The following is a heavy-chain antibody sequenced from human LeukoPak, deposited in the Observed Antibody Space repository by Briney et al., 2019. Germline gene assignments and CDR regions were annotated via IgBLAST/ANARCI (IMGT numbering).Heavy chain of an antibody. J-gene: IGHJ5*02. CDR3: ARGRITIFGVALNWFDP. V-gene: IGHV4-39*07. D-gene: IGHD3-3*01. CDR2: IYYSGST. Sequence: SETLSLTCTVSGGSISSSSYYWGWFRQPPGKGLKWIGSIYYSGSTYYNPSLKSRVTISVDTSKNQFSLKLSSVTAADTAVYYCARGRITIFGVALNWFDPWGQGTLVTVSS. CDR1: GGSISSSSYY.